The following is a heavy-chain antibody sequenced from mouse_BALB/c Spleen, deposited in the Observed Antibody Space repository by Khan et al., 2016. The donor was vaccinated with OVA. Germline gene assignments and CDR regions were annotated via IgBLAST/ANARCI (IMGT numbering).Heavy chain of an antibody. Sequence: VQLQESGAELARPGASVKMSCKASGYTFTSYTIHWIKLRPGQGLEWIGFINPSNSYTNYNQKFKDKATLTADKSSTTVYMQLSSLTSDDSAVYNCVRDGAYHRNDGWFAYWGQGTLVTVSA. V-gene: IGHV1-4*01. J-gene: IGHJ3*01. CDR1: GYTFTSYT. D-gene: IGHD2-14*01. CDR3: VRDGAYHRNDGWFAY. CDR2: INPSNSYT.